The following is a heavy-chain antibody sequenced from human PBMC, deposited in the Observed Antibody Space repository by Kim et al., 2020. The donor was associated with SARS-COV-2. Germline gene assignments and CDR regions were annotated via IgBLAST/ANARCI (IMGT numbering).Heavy chain of an antibody. J-gene: IGHJ3*02. D-gene: IGHD3-16*01. Sequence: GGSLRLSCATSGFTFSAYDMNWVRQAPGKGLEWLSFITKSSATIYYADSVQGRFTISRDNAKNSLYLQMNSLRDEDTALYYCVRDRMGGAFDIWPRDNG. CDR2: ITKSSATI. CDR3: VRDRMGGAFDI. V-gene: IGHV3-48*02. CDR1: GFTFSAYD.